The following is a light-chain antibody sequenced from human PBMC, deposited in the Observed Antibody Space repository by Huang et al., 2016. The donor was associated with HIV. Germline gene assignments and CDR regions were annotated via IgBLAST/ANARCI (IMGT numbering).Light chain of an antibody. V-gene: IGKV3-11*01. CDR3: QQRSNWPPIT. CDR1: QSVSSY. J-gene: IGKJ3*01. Sequence: EIVLTQSPATLSLSPGERATLSCRASQSVSSYLAWYQLKPGQAPRLLIYDASNMATGIPARFSGSGSVTYFTLTISSLEPEDFAVYYCQQRSNWPPITFGPGTKVDIK. CDR2: DAS.